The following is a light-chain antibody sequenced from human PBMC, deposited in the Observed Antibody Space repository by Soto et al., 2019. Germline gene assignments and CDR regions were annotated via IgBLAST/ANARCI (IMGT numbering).Light chain of an antibody. CDR1: QDINKY. V-gene: IGKV1-33*01. J-gene: IGKJ2*01. CDR2: DAS. CDR3: QQYDYVPYT. Sequence: DIQMTQSPSSLSASVGDRVTITCQASQDINKYLSWYQQTPGKAPKLLIYDASNLQTGVPSRFSGSGSGTHFTFTISSLQPEDFATFYCQQYDYVPYTFGQGTKLEIK.